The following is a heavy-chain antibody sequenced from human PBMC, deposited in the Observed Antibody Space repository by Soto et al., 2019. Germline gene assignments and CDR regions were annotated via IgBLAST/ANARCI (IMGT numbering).Heavy chain of an antibody. CDR1: GYTFTGYY. D-gene: IGHD2-2*01. CDR3: ARDQVVPAAMNYYYYGMDV. V-gene: IGHV1-2*02. CDR2: INPNSGGT. J-gene: IGHJ6*02. Sequence: ASVKVSCKASGYTFTGYYMHRVRQAPGQGLEWMGWINPNSGGTNYAQKFQGRVTMTRDTSISTAYMELSRLRSDDTAVYYCARDQVVPAAMNYYYYGMDVWGQGTTVTVSS.